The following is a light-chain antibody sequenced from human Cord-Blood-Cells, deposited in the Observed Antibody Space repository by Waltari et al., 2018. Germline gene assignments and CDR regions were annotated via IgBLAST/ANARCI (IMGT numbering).Light chain of an antibody. V-gene: IGLV2-23*01. CDR3: CSYAGSSTSV. Sequence: QSALTQPASVSGSPGQSITISCTGTSSDVGSSNLVSWYQQHPGKAPQPMIYEGSKRPSGVSNRFSGSKSGNTASLTISGLQAEDESDYYCCSYAGSSTSVFGGGTKLTVL. CDR1: SSDVGSSNL. CDR2: EGS. J-gene: IGLJ3*02.